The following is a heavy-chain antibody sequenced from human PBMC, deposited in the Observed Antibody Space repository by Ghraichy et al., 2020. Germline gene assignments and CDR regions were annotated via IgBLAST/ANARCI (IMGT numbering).Heavy chain of an antibody. J-gene: IGHJ4*02. V-gene: IGHV3-11*01. CDR3: ARGGYDFWSGYGGIPYYFDY. CDR2: ISSSGSTI. Sequence: GGSLRLSCAASGFTFSDYYMSWIRQAPGKGLEWVSYISSSGSTIYYADSVKGRFTISRDNAKNSLYLQMNSLRAKDTAVYYCARGGYDFWSGYGGIPYYFDYWCQGSLVAVSS. CDR1: GFTFSDYY. D-gene: IGHD3-3*01.